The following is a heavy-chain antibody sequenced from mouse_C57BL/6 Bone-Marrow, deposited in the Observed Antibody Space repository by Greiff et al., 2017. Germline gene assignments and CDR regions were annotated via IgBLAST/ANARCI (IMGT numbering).Heavy chain of an antibody. J-gene: IGHJ1*03. CDR2: IHPNSGST. Sequence: VKLQQSGAELVKPGASVKLSCKASGYTFTSYWMHWVKQRPGQGLEWIGMIHPNSGSTNYNEKFKSKATLTVDKSSSTAYMQLSSLTSEDSAVYYCARYRRWYFDVWGTGTTVTVSS. CDR1: GYTFTSYW. CDR3: ARYRRWYFDV. D-gene: IGHD2-12*01. V-gene: IGHV1-64*01.